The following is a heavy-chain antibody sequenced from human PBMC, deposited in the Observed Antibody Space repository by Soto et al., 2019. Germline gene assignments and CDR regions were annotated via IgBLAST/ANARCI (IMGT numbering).Heavy chain of an antibody. CDR1: GYTCTTHA. V-gene: IGHV1-3*01. Sequence: QVQVVQSGAEVKKPGASVKISCKASGYTCTTHAMHWVRQPPGQTPSRMGWINGGTGQTKHSQRFQGIVNITRDTSASTAYMELSSLRSEDTAVDYCARGKGMEENYYYYGLDIWGQGTTVTVSS. CDR3: ARGKGMEENYYYYGLDI. CDR2: INGGTGQT. D-gene: IGHD1-1*01. J-gene: IGHJ6*02.